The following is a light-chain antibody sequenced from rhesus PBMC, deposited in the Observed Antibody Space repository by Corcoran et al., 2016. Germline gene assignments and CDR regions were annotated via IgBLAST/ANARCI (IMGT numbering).Light chain of an antibody. V-gene: IGKV1-94*01. J-gene: IGKJ2*01. CDR2: AAS. Sequence: DIQMTQSPSSLSASVGDRVTVTCRASQGINKELSWYQQHPGKAPSLLLYAASSLQTGVSSRFSGRGSGTDYTLTISSLHPEDVATYYCLQDYTTPYSFGQGTKVEIK. CDR1: QGINKE. CDR3: LQDYTTPYS.